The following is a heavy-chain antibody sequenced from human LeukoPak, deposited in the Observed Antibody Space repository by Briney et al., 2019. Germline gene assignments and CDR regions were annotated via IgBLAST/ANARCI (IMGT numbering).Heavy chain of an antibody. D-gene: IGHD3-3*01. CDR1: GFTFSSYA. V-gene: IGHV3-23*01. CDR3: AKDAEEDDLWSGYPPTTI. Sequence: GGSLRLSCAASGFTFSSYAMSWVRQAPGKGLEWVSAISGSGGSTYYADSVKGRFTISRDNSKNTLYLQMNSLRAEDTAVYYCAKDAEEDDLWSGYPPTTIWGQGTMVTVSS. CDR2: ISGSGGST. J-gene: IGHJ3*02.